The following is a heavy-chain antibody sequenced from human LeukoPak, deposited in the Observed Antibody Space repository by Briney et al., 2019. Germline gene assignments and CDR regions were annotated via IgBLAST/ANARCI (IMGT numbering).Heavy chain of an antibody. D-gene: IGHD6-19*01. CDR2: ISGSGGST. Sequence: GGSLRLSCAASGFTFSSYAMSWVRQAPGKGLEWVSAISGSGGSTYYADSVKGRFTISRDNSKNTLYLQVNSLRAEDTAVYYCAQWLERRNYFDTWGQGTLVIVSS. V-gene: IGHV3-23*01. CDR1: GFTFSSYA. CDR3: AQWLERRNYFDT. J-gene: IGHJ4*02.